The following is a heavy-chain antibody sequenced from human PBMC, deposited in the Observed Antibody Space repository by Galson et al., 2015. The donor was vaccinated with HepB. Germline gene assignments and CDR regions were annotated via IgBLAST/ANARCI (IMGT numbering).Heavy chain of an antibody. CDR1: GGTFSSYA. CDR2: IIPIFGTA. D-gene: IGHD6-13*01. V-gene: IGHV1-69*13. Sequence: SVKVSCKASGGTFSSYAISWVRQAPGQGLEWMGGIIPIFGTANYAQKFQGRVTITADESTSTAYMELSSLRSEDTAVYHCARVAAAGPHFDYWGQGTLVTVSS. CDR3: ARVAAAGPHFDY. J-gene: IGHJ4*02.